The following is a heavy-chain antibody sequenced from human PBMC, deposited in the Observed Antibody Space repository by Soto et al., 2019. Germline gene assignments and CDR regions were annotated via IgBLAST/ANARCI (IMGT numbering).Heavy chain of an antibody. J-gene: IGHJ5*02. CDR3: ARAISGYVT. CDR2: INAGNGDT. Sequence: QVQLVQSGAEVKKPGASVKVSCKASGITFSSYARHWVRKAPGQRLEWMGWINAGNGDTRYSQIFQGRVTLTRDTSASTVYLDLSSLRSEDTAIYYCARAISGYVTWGQGTLVTVSS. V-gene: IGHV1-3*01. D-gene: IGHD5-12*01. CDR1: GITFSSYA.